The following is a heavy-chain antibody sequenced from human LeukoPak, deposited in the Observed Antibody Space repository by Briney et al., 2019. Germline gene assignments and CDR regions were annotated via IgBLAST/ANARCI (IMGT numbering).Heavy chain of an antibody. Sequence: SETLSLTCAVSADSFSSHYWTWIRQLPGKGLEWIGYISYTGSTNYNPSLKSRVTISIDTSKNQFSLKLSSVTAADTAVYYCARDLVTVTKGFDIWGQGTMVTVSS. CDR2: ISYTGST. CDR1: ADSFSSHY. D-gene: IGHD4-17*01. J-gene: IGHJ3*02. CDR3: ARDLVTVTKGFDI. V-gene: IGHV4-59*11.